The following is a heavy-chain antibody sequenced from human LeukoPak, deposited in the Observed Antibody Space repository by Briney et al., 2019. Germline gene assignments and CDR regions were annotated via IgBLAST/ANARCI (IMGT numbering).Heavy chain of an antibody. CDR1: GGSFSGYY. CDR2: INHSGST. V-gene: IGHV4-34*01. J-gene: IGHJ4*02. Sequence: SETLSLTCAVYGGSFSGYYWSWIRQPPGKGLEWIGEINHSGSTNYNPSLKSRVTISVDTSKDQFSLKLSSVTAADTAVYYCARGADYWGQGTLVTVSS. CDR3: ARGADY.